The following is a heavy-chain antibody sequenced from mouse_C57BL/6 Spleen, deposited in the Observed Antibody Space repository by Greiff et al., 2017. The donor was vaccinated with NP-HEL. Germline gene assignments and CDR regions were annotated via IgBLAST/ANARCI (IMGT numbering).Heavy chain of an antibody. J-gene: IGHJ3*01. CDR2: IYPGDGDT. CDR3: ARVGDYYGSSSFSD. D-gene: IGHD1-1*01. V-gene: IGHV1-82*01. Sequence: VQLQQSGPELAKPGASVKISCKASGYAFSSSWMNWVKPRPGKGLEWIGRIYPGDGDTNYNGKFKGMSTLTADKSSSTAYMQLSSLTSEDSSVCFCARVGDYYGSSSFSDWGQGTLVTVSA. CDR1: GYAFSSSW.